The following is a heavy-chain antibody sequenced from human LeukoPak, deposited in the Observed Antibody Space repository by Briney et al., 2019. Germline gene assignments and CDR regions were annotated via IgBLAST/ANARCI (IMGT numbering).Heavy chain of an antibody. CDR3: AKELASGWFFDY. Sequence: PGGSLRLSCSASGFTFRNYGMHWVRQAPGKGLEWVSFIQSDESNKYYSDSVKGRFTISRDNSKNMLYLQMSSLRPEDTAVYYCAKELASGWFFDYWGLGTLVTVSS. D-gene: IGHD6-19*01. J-gene: IGHJ4*02. V-gene: IGHV3-30*02. CDR1: GFTFRNYG. CDR2: IQSDESNK.